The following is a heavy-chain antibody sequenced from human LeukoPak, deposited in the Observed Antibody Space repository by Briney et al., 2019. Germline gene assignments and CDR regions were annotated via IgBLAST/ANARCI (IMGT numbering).Heavy chain of an antibody. V-gene: IGHV3-48*02. CDR3: ARPSVITTRQFYFDY. D-gene: IGHD1-14*01. Sequence: GGSLRLSCAASGFTVSSNYMTWVRQAPGKGLEWVSYISGGSSTIYYADSVKGRFTISRDNAKNSLYLQMNSLRDDDTAVYYCARPSVITTRQFYFDYWGQGALVTVSS. CDR2: ISGGSSTI. CDR1: GFTVSSNY. J-gene: IGHJ4*02.